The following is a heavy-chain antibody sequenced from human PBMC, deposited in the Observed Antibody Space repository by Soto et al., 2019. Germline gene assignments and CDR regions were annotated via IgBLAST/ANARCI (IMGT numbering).Heavy chain of an antibody. Sequence: TLSLTCTVSGGSISSYYWSWIRQPPGKGLEWIGYIYYSGSTNYNPSLKSRVTISVDTSKNQFSLKLSSVTAADTAVYYCARHGDSGYDYWVDAFDIWGQGTMVTVSS. CDR3: ARHGDSGYDYWVDAFDI. D-gene: IGHD5-12*01. CDR1: GGSISSYY. V-gene: IGHV4-59*08. CDR2: IYYSGST. J-gene: IGHJ3*02.